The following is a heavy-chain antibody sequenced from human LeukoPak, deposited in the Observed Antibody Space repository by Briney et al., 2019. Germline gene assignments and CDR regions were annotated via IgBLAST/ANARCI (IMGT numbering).Heavy chain of an antibody. D-gene: IGHD3-3*01. Sequence: GGSLRLSCAASGFTFSSYSMNWVRQAPGKGLEWVSSISSSSSYIYYADSVKGRFTISRDNAKNSLYLQMNSLRAEDTAVYYCARDLKREAAYYDFWSGYFVYWGQGILVTVSS. CDR3: ARDLKREAAYYDFWSGYFVY. CDR2: ISSSSSYI. V-gene: IGHV3-21*01. CDR1: GFTFSSYS. J-gene: IGHJ4*02.